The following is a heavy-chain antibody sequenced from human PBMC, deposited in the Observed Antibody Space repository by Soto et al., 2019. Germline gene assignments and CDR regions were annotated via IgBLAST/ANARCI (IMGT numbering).Heavy chain of an antibody. CDR2: IFPGDSDT. V-gene: IGHV5-51*01. CDR1: GYSFTNYW. Sequence: EVQLVQSGAEVRKPGESLKISCKGSGYSFTNYWIGWVRQKPGKGLEWMGTIFPGDSDTRYSPSFQGQVTISADRPTSTVYLQWGRLTAADTARYYCARPNQPYIVRDSYYVWGYWYFVLWGRGTPVTDSS. D-gene: IGHD2-21*02. J-gene: IGHJ2*01. CDR3: ARPNQPYIVRDSYYVWGYWYFVL.